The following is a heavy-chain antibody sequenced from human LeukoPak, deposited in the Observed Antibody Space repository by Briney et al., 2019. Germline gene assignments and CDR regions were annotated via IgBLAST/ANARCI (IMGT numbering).Heavy chain of an antibody. V-gene: IGHV1-69*05. Sequence: SVNVSCKPSGGTFSSYAISWVRQAPGQGREWMGGIIPIFGTANYAQKFQGRVTITTDESTSTAYMELSSLRSEDTAVYYCARESSSWYGIFDYWGQGTLVTVSS. CDR1: GGTFSSYA. CDR3: ARESSSWYGIFDY. J-gene: IGHJ4*02. CDR2: IIPIFGTA. D-gene: IGHD6-13*01.